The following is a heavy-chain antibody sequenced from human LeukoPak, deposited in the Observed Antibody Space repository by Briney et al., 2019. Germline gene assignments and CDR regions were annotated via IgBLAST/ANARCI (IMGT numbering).Heavy chain of an antibody. CDR3: AFSPSSWAALDY. Sequence: ASVKVSCKASGYTFNSYGISWVRQAPGQGREWMGWISAYNGNTNYTQNLQGRVTMTTDTSTSTAYMEARSLRSYDTVVYYCAFSPSSWAALDYWGQGTLVTVSS. D-gene: IGHD6-13*01. J-gene: IGHJ4*02. V-gene: IGHV1-18*01. CDR1: GYTFNSYG. CDR2: ISAYNGNT.